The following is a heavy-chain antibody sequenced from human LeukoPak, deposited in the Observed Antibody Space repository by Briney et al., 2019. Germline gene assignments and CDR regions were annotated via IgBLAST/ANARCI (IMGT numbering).Heavy chain of an antibody. J-gene: IGHJ4*02. Sequence: GGFLRLSCAASGFTFSSFAMSWVRQAPGKGLEWVSSTSGSGGNTYYAHSVKGRFTISRDNFKNTVFLQMNSLRDEDTETYSCAKQRARYGYVFDYWGQGTLVTVSS. CDR1: GFTFSSFA. CDR2: TSGSGGNT. V-gene: IGHV3-23*01. CDR3: AKQRARYGYVFDY. D-gene: IGHD3-16*01.